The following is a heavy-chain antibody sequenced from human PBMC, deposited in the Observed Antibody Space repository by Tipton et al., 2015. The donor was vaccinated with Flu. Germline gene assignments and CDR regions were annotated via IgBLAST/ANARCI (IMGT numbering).Heavy chain of an antibody. V-gene: IGHV4-39*07. CDR3: ARSTIVVVPAAIVAVDP. J-gene: IGHJ5*02. D-gene: IGHD2-2*01. CDR2: IYYSGST. Sequence: TLSLTCTVSGGSISSSSYYWGWIRQPPGKGLEWIGSIYYSGSTYYNPSLKSRVTISVDTSKNQFSLKLSSVTAADTAVYYCARSTIVVVPAAIVAVDPWGQGTLVTVSS. CDR1: GGSISSSSYY.